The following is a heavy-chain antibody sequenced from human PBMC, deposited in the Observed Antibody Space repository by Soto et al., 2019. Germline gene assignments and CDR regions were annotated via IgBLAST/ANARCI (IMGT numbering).Heavy chain of an antibody. CDR3: ARDHVVVAATFRASYYVMDV. CDR1: GFTFSSYA. Sequence: GGSLRLSCAASGFTFSSYAMHWVRQAPGKGLEWVAVISYDGSNKYYADSVKGRFTISRDNSKNTLYLQMNSLRAEDTAVYYCARDHVVVAATFRASYYVMDVWGQGTTVPVSS. V-gene: IGHV3-30-3*01. CDR2: ISYDGSNK. J-gene: IGHJ6*02. D-gene: IGHD2-15*01.